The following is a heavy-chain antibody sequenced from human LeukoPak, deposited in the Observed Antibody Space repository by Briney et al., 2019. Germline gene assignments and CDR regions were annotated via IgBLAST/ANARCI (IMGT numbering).Heavy chain of an antibody. V-gene: IGHV3-11*03. CDR3: ARGASYCSGGSCYDY. J-gene: IGHJ4*02. D-gene: IGHD2-15*01. CDR1: GFIFSDYY. Sequence: GGSLRLSCAASGFIFSDYYMSWIRQAPGKGLERVSYISSSGSYTNSADSVRGRFTISRDNAKNSLYLQMNSLRAEDTAVYYCARGASYCSGGSCYDYWGQGTLVTVSS. CDR2: ISSSGSYT.